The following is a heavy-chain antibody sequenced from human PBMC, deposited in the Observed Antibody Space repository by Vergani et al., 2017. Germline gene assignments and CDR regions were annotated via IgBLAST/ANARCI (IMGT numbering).Heavy chain of an antibody. V-gene: IGHV1-69*01. J-gene: IGHJ4*02. CDR1: GGTFSSYA. D-gene: IGHD2-15*01. CDR2: IIPIFGTA. CDR3: ASRLYCSGGSCYESTFDY. Sequence: QVQLVQSGAEVKKPGSSVKVSCKASGGTFSSYAISWVRQAPGQGLEWMGGIIPIFGTANYAQKFQGRVTITADESTSTAYMELSSLRSEDTAVYYCASRLYCSGGSCYESTFDYWGQGTLVTVSS.